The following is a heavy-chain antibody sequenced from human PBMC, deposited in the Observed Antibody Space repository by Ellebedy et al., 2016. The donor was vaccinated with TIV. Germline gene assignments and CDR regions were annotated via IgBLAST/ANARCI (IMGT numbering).Heavy chain of an antibody. CDR2: IYYGGPT. CDR3: AAQSRDYVWDGDH. D-gene: IGHD3-16*01. J-gene: IGHJ4*02. Sequence: GSLRLSCTVSGGSISSSTYYWGWIRQPPGKGLEWIGSIYYGGPTYYNPSLRSRLSISLDTSKKQFSLKMNSLTAADTAAYFCAAQSRDYVWDGDHWGQGTLVTVSS. CDR1: GGSISSSTYY. V-gene: IGHV4-39*07.